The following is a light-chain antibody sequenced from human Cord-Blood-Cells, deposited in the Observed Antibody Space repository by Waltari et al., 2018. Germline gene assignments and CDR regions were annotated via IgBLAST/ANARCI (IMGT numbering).Light chain of an antibody. CDR1: QSISSY. V-gene: IGKV1-39*01. J-gene: IGKJ2*01. CDR2: AAS. CDR3: QQSYSTPYT. Sequence: DIQMTQSPSSLSASVGDRVTITCRAIQSISSYLNGYQQKPGKSPKLLIYAASSLQSGVPSRFSGSGSGTDFTLTISSLQPEDFATYYCQQSYSTPYTFGQGTKLEIK.